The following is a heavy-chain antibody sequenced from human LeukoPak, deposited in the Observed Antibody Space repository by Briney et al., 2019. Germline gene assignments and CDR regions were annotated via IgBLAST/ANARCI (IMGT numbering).Heavy chain of an antibody. Sequence: PGGSLRLSCAASGFTFSSYAMSWVRQAPGKGLEWVSAISGSGGSTYYADSVKGRFTISRDNSKNTLYLQMNSLRAEDTAVYYCAKGYGYGSEPPYGMDVWGQGTTVTVSS. V-gene: IGHV3-23*01. CDR2: ISGSGGST. CDR1: GFTFSSYA. CDR3: AKGYGYGSEPPYGMDV. D-gene: IGHD3-10*01. J-gene: IGHJ6*02.